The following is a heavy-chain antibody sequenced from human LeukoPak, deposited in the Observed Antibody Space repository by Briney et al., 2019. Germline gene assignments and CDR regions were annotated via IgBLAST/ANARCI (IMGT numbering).Heavy chain of an antibody. CDR1: GYTFTSYY. J-gene: IGHJ4*02. D-gene: IGHD3-22*01. Sequence: ASVKVSCKASGYTFTSYYMHWVRQAPGQGLEWMGIINPSGGSTSYAQKFQGRVTMTRDTSTSTVYMELSSLRSEDTAVYYCALHVSYYDSSGYNLDYWGQGTLVTVSS. CDR2: INPSGGST. CDR3: ALHVSYYDSSGYNLDY. V-gene: IGHV1-46*01.